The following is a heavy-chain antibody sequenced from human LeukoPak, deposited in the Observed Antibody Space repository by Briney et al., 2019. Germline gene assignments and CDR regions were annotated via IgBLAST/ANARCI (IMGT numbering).Heavy chain of an antibody. D-gene: IGHD3-10*01. Sequence: ASETLSLTCAVSGYSISSGYYWGWIRQPPGKGLEWIGSIYHSGSTYYNPSLKGRVTISVDTSKNQFSLKLSSVTAADTAVYYCARYGEDYYGSGSRYYYYMDVWGKGTTVTVSS. CDR3: ARYGEDYYGSGSRYYYYMDV. CDR2: IYHSGST. V-gene: IGHV4-38-2*01. J-gene: IGHJ6*03. CDR1: GYSISSGYY.